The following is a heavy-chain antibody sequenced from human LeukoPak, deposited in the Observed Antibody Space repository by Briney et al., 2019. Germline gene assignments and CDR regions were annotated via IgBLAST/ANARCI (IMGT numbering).Heavy chain of an antibody. CDR2: IYYSGST. D-gene: IGHD2-2*01. J-gene: IGHJ5*02. CDR3: ARAAAIIHWFDP. CDR1: GGSISSGGYY. V-gene: IGHV4-31*03. Sequence: PSQTLSLTCTVSGGSISSGGYYWSWIRQHPGKGLEWIGYIYYSGSTYYNPSLKSRVTISVDTCKNQFSLKLSSVTAADTAVYYCARAAAIIHWFDPWGQGTLVTVSS.